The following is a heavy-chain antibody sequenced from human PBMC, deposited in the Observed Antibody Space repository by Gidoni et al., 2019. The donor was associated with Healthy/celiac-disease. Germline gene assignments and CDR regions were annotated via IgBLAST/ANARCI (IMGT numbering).Heavy chain of an antibody. D-gene: IGHD3-10*01. CDR1: GFTFSSYG. CDR2: ISYDGSNK. Sequence: QVQLVESGGGVVQPGRSLRLSCAASGFTFSSYGMHWVRQAPGKGLEWVAVISYDGSNKYYADSVKGRFTISRDNSKNTLYLQMNSLRAEDTAVYYCAKWLHYYGSGSYDYYYYYGMDVWGQGTTVTVSS. J-gene: IGHJ6*02. CDR3: AKWLHYYGSGSYDYYYYYGMDV. V-gene: IGHV3-30*18.